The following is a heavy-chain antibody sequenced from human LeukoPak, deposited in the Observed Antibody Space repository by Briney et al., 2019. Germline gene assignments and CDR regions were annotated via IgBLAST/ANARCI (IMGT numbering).Heavy chain of an antibody. Sequence: RASVKVSCKASGFTFTRSAVQWVRQARGQRLEWIGWIVVGSGNTNYAQKFQERVTITRDMSTSTAYMELSSLKSEDTAVYYCAAVGSGSGGYYDYWGQGTLVTVSS. CDR2: IVVGSGNT. CDR3: AAVGSGSGGYYDY. CDR1: GFTFTRSA. J-gene: IGHJ4*02. V-gene: IGHV1-58*01. D-gene: IGHD3-22*01.